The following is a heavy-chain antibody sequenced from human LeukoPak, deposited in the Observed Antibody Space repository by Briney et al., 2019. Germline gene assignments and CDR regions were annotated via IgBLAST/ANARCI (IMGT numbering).Heavy chain of an antibody. Sequence: SETLSLTCTVAGGSISSYYWSWIRQPPKKGLEWSGYFSYSGSTNYNPSLKSRVTISVDTSRNQFSLRLSSVTAADTAVYYCARGRLGGSGSYYNVLDYWGQGTLVTVSS. CDR1: GGSISSYY. CDR3: ARGRLGGSGSYYNVLDY. CDR2: FSYSGST. V-gene: IGHV4-59*01. J-gene: IGHJ4*02. D-gene: IGHD3-10*01.